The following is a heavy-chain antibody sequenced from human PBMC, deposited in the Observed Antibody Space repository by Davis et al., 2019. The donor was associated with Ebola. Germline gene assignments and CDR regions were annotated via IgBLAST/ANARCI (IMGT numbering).Heavy chain of an antibody. J-gene: IGHJ3*02. CDR2: ISSSSSYI. Sequence: GESLKISCAASGFTVSSNYMSWVRQAPGKGLEWVSSISSSSSYIYYADSVKGRFTISRDNAKNSLYLQMNSLRAEDTAVYYCARDGGAFDIWGQGTMVTVSS. CDR3: ARDGGAFDI. CDR1: GFTVSSNY. V-gene: IGHV3-21*01. D-gene: IGHD3-3*01.